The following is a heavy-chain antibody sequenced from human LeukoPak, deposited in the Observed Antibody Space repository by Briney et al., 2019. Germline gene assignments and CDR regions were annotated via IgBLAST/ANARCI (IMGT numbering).Heavy chain of an antibody. CDR1: GFTFSSYA. Sequence: PGGSLRLSRSASGFTFSSYAMHWVRQAPGKGLEYVSAISSNGGSTYYADSVKGRFTISRDNSKYTLYLQMSSLRAEDTAVYYCVKGLFYQQLGSFDYWGQGTLVTVSS. D-gene: IGHD6-13*01. CDR2: ISSNGGST. V-gene: IGHV3-64D*09. CDR3: VKGLFYQQLGSFDY. J-gene: IGHJ4*02.